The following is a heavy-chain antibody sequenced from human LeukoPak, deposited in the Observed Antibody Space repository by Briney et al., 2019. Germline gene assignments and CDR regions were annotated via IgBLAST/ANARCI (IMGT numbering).Heavy chain of an antibody. CDR1: GYTFTGYY. CDR3: ARGKMNGDDFDY. CDR2: INPNSGT. Sequence: ASVKVSCKASGYTFTGYYIHCVRQAPGQGLEWMGWINPNSGTNYAQKFQGRVTMTGDTSISTAYMELSRLRSDDTAVYYCARGKMNGDDFDYWGQGTLVTVSS. V-gene: IGHV1-2*02. D-gene: IGHD4-17*01. J-gene: IGHJ4*02.